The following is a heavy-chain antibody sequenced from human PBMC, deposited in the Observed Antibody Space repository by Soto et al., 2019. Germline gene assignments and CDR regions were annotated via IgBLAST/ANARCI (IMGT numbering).Heavy chain of an antibody. V-gene: IGHV1-2*04. D-gene: IGHD2-8*01. CDR3: ARGDSTDCSNGVCSFFYNHDMDV. CDR1: GYSFTDYH. Sequence: ASVKVSCKASGYSFTDYHIHWVRQAPGQGPEWLGRINPKSGGTSTAQKFQGWVTMTTDTSISTASMELTRLTSDDTAIYYCARGDSTDCSNGVCSFFYNHDMDVWGQGTTVTVSS. CDR2: INPKSGGT. J-gene: IGHJ6*02.